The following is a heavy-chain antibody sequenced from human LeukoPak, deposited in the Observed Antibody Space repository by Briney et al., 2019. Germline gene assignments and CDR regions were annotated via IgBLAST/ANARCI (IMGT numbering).Heavy chain of an antibody. V-gene: IGHV3-48*03. CDR3: AREVTRRGFDY. D-gene: IGHD4-17*01. J-gene: IGHJ4*02. CDR2: ISSSGGII. CDR1: GFTFSSYE. Sequence: GGSLRLSCAASGFTFSSYETNWVRQAPGKGLEWVSYISSSGGIIHYADSVKGRFTISRDSAKNSLYLQMNSLRAEDSALYYCAREVTRRGFDYWGQGTLVTVSS.